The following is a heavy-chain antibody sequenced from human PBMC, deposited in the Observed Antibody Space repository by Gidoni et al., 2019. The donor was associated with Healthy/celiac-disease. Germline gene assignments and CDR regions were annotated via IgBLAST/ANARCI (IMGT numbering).Heavy chain of an antibody. CDR2: IYYSGST. D-gene: IGHD3-22*01. J-gene: IGHJ4*02. CDR3: ARHKYYYDSSVFDY. V-gene: IGHV4-39*01. Sequence: QLQLQESGPGLVKPSETLSLTCTVSGGSISSSSYYWGWIRQPPGKGLEWIGSIYYSGSTYYNPSLKSRVTISVDTSKNQFSLKLSSVTAADTAVYYCARHKYYYDSSVFDYWGQGTLVTVSS. CDR1: GGSISSSSYY.